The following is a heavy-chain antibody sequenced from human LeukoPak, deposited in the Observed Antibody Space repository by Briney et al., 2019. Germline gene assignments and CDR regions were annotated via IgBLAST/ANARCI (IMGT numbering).Heavy chain of an antibody. CDR3: ARVLGSYAAFDI. D-gene: IGHD1-26*01. Sequence: PGGSLRLSCAASGFTFSSYSMNWVRQAPGKGLEWASYISSSATTTWYADSVKGRFTISRDNAKNSLYLQMNSLRAEDTAVYYCARVLGSYAAFDIWGQGTMVTVSS. V-gene: IGHV3-48*04. CDR2: ISSSATTT. J-gene: IGHJ3*02. CDR1: GFTFSSYS.